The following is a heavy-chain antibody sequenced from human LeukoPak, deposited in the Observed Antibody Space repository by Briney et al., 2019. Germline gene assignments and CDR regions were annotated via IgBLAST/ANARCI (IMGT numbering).Heavy chain of an antibody. J-gene: IGHJ6*03. CDR1: GYTFTSYD. CDR2: MNPNSGNT. CDR3: ARGFRGVWYYYYYMDV. V-gene: IGHV1-8*01. Sequence: ASVKVSCKASGYTFTSYDINWVRQATGQGLEWMGWMNPNSGNTGYAQKFQGRVTMTRNTSMSTAYMELSSLRSEDTAVYYCARGFRGVWYYYYYMDVWGKGTTVTISS. D-gene: IGHD3-10*01.